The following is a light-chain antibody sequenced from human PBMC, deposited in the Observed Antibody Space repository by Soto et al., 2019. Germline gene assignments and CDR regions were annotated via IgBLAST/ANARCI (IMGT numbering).Light chain of an antibody. Sequence: DIHMTQSPSSLSASVGDRITVTCRASQRITTYVNWYQLKPGEAPKLLISTSGTLQRGVPSRFSGSGSGTDFTLTITRLQPADFATYFCQQTYSTPYTFGQGTKLEIK. CDR2: TSG. J-gene: IGKJ2*01. CDR1: QRITTY. V-gene: IGKV1-39*01. CDR3: QQTYSTPYT.